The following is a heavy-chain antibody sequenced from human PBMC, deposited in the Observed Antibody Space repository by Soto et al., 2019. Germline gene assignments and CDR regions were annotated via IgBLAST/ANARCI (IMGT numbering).Heavy chain of an antibody. CDR1: GYTFTSYA. Sequence: QVQLVQSGAEVKKPGASVKVSCKASGYTFTSYAMHWVRQAPGQRLEWMGWINAGNGNTKYSQKFQGRVTITRDTSARTAYMELRSLRSEDTAVYYCARDLQQLVRGNWFDPWGQGTLVTVSS. CDR3: ARDLQQLVRGNWFDP. J-gene: IGHJ5*02. D-gene: IGHD6-13*01. CDR2: INAGNGNT. V-gene: IGHV1-3*01.